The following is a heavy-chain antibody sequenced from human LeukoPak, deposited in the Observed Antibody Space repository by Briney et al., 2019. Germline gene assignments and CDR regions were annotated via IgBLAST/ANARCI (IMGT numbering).Heavy chain of an antibody. CDR2: ISYDGSNK. V-gene: IGHV3-30*03. J-gene: IGHJ4*02. Sequence: PGGSLRLSCAASGFTLSTYSMNWVRQAPGKGLEWVAVISYDGSNKYYADSVKGRFTISRDNSKNTLYLQMNSLRAEDTAVYYCARDEGDYYDSSGYYGALPIEKVPDYWGQGTLVTVSS. CDR3: ARDEGDYYDSSGYYGALPIEKVPDY. D-gene: IGHD3-22*01. CDR1: GFTLSTYS.